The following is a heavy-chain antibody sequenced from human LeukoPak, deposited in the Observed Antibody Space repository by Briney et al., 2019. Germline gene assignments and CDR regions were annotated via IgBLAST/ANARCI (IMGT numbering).Heavy chain of an antibody. J-gene: IGHJ4*02. V-gene: IGHV3-23*01. CDR3: AKGEWYSSSWFYFDY. D-gene: IGHD6-13*01. CDR2: ISGSGGST. Sequence: GGSLRLSCAASGFTFSSYAMSWVRQAPGKGLEWVSAISGSGGSTYCADSVKGRFTISRDNSKNTLYLQMNSLRAEDTAVYYCAKGEWYSSSWFYFDYWGQGTLVTVSS. CDR1: GFTFSSYA.